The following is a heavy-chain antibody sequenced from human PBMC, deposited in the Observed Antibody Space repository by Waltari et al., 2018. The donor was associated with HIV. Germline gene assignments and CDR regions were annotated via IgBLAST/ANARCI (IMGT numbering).Heavy chain of an antibody. V-gene: IGHV4-39*01. Sequence: QLQLQESGPGLVKPSETLSLTCTVSVGSISSSSYYWGWIRQPPGKGLEWIGSIYYIGSTYYNPSLKSRVTISVDTSKNQFSLKLSSVTAADTAVYYCARHHLRYYDSSGYYFFFDYWGQGTLVTVSS. D-gene: IGHD3-22*01. CDR1: VGSISSSSYY. CDR3: ARHHLRYYDSSGYYFFFDY. CDR2: IYYIGST. J-gene: IGHJ4*02.